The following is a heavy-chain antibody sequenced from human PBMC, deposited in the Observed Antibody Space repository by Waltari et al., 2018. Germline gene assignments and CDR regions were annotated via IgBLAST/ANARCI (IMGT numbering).Heavy chain of an antibody. CDR1: GFTFSSYS. Sequence: EVQLVESGGGLVQPGGSLRLSCAASGFTFSSYSMNWVRQAPGKGLEWVSYISSSSSTIYYADSGKGRFTISRDNAKNSLYLQMNSLRAEDTAVYYCAREGRVAAQNAGDYWGQGTLVTVSS. CDR2: ISSSSSTI. D-gene: IGHD6-19*01. CDR3: AREGRVAAQNAGDY. J-gene: IGHJ4*02. V-gene: IGHV3-48*01.